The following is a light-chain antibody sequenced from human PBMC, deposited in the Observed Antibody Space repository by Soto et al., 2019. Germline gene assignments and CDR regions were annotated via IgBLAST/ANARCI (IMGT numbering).Light chain of an antibody. V-gene: IGLV2-14*01. CDR3: SSYASSITPYV. J-gene: IGLJ1*01. Sequence: QSALAQPASVSGSPGQSITIYCTGTITDIGAYNYVSWYQQHPGKAPKLLIYEVSSRPSGVSNRFSGSKSGNAAYLTISGLQAGDEAEYYCSSYASSITPYVFGTGTKRTVL. CDR1: ITDIGAYNY. CDR2: EVS.